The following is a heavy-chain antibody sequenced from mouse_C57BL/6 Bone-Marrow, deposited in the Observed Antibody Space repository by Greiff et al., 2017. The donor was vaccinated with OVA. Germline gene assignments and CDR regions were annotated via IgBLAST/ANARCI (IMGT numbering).Heavy chain of an antibody. Sequence: EVQVVESGGDLVKPGGSLKLSCAASGFTFSSYGMSWVRQTPDKRLEWVATISSGGSYTYYPDSVKGRFTISRDNAKNTLYLQMSSLKSEDTAMYYCARQGDGVGYWGQGTTLTVSS. CDR1: GFTFSSYG. V-gene: IGHV5-6*01. D-gene: IGHD1-2*01. J-gene: IGHJ2*01. CDR2: ISSGGSYT. CDR3: ARQGDGVGY.